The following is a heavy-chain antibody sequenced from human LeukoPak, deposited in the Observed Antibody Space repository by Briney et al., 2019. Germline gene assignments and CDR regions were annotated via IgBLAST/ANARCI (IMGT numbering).Heavy chain of an antibody. J-gene: IGHJ6*03. V-gene: IGHV3-7*01. CDR3: ARGPVNYYGSGSYFDYYYYYMDV. D-gene: IGHD3-10*01. Sequence: GGSLRLSCAASGFTFSSYWMSWVRQAPGKGLEWVANIKQDGSEKYYVDSVKGRFTISRDNAKNSLYLQMNSLRAEDTAVYYCARGPVNYYGSGSYFDYYYYYMDVWGKGTTVTISS. CDR2: IKQDGSEK. CDR1: GFTFSSYW.